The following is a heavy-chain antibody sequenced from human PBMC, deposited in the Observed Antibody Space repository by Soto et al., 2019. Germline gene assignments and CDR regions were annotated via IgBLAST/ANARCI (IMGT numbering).Heavy chain of an antibody. J-gene: IGHJ6*02. Sequence: SVKVSCKASGGTFSSYAISWVRQAPGQGLEWMGGIIPIFGTANYAQNFQGRVTITADESTSTAYMELSSLRSEDKAVYYCARVLQYKNYYYYSMDVWGQGTTVTVSS. D-gene: IGHD4-4*01. CDR3: ARVLQYKNYYYYSMDV. CDR2: IIPIFGTA. V-gene: IGHV1-69*13. CDR1: GGTFSSYA.